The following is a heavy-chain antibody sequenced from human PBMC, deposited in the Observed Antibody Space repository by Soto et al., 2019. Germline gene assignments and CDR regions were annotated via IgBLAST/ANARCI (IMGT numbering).Heavy chain of an antibody. CDR3: AKVTGDCSGGSCHGNWFDP. J-gene: IGHJ5*02. CDR2: ISFDGNNK. CDR1: GFTFRNSA. D-gene: IGHD2-15*01. V-gene: IGHV3-30-3*01. Sequence: PGGALRLSCAASGFTFRNSAMHWGRQAPGKGVEWVAVISFDGNNKYYVDSVKGRFTISRDNSKNTLYLQLNSMRAEHTAIYYCAKVTGDCSGGSCHGNWFDPWGQGTLVTVSS.